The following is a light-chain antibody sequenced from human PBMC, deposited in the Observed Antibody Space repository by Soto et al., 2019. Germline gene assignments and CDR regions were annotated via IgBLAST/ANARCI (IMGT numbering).Light chain of an antibody. V-gene: IGKV3-11*01. CDR2: DAS. J-gene: IGKJ1*01. CDR3: QQRSKLPLT. CDR1: QSVRNY. Sequence: EIGVTQSPATLSLSPGETATLSCRASQSVRNYLAWYQQKPGQAPRLLIYDASNRATGIPSRFSGTGSETDFTLTISSLEPEDFAIYYCQQRSKLPLTFGHGTKVDI.